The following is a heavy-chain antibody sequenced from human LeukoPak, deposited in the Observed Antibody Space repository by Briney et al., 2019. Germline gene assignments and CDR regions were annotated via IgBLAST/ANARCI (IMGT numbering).Heavy chain of an antibody. CDR2: IFYSGST. CDR3: ARDRGYYGSGSYYKSTISNYYYGMDV. D-gene: IGHD3-10*01. CDR1: GGSISSSSYY. Sequence: SETLSLTCTVSGGSISSSSYYWGWVRQPPGKGLEWIGSIFYSGSTYYNPSLKSRVTMSVDTSKNQFSLWLSSVPAADTAVYYCARDRGYYGSGSYYKSTISNYYYGMDVWGQGTTATVSS. V-gene: IGHV4-39*02. J-gene: IGHJ6*02.